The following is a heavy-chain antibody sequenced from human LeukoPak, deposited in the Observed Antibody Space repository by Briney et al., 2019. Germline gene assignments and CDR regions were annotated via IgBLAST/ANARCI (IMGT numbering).Heavy chain of an antibody. J-gene: IGHJ6*03. D-gene: IGHD3-3*01. CDR2: INQDGSEK. Sequence: GGSLRLSCAPSGFTFRSYWMSWVREAPGKELEWVANINQDGSEKYYVDSVKGRFTISRDNAKNSLYLQMDSLRAEDTAVYYCARDQGFSYYFYYMDVWGKGTTVTVSS. V-gene: IGHV3-7*01. CDR3: ARDQGFSYYFYYMDV. CDR1: GFTFRSYW.